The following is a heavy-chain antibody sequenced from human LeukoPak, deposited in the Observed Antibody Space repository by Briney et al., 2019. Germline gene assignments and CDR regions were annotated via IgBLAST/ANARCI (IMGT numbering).Heavy chain of an antibody. V-gene: IGHV3-73*01. J-gene: IGHJ4*02. CDR3: ARSLGSSSPFYYFDY. D-gene: IGHD6-6*01. Sequence: GGSLRLSCAASGFTFSGSAMHWVRQASGKGLEWVGRIRSKANSYATAYAASVKGRFTISRDDSKNTAYLQMNSLKTEDTAVYYCARSLGSSSPFYYFDYWGQGTLVTVSS. CDR2: IRSKANSYAT. CDR1: GFTFSGSA.